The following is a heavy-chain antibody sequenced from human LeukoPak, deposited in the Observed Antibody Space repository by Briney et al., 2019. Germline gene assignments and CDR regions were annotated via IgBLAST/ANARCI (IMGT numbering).Heavy chain of an antibody. D-gene: IGHD3-10*01. CDR3: ARDRGPRTGSMVREAYDY. CDR1: GFPFSSYG. Sequence: PGTSLRLSCAASGFPFSSYGMHWVRQAPGMGLEWVARLVYDARSDYANSVKGRFSISRDDSKNTLFLDMSNLRAEDTAVYYCARDRGPRTGSMVREAYDYWGQGTLVTVSS. J-gene: IGHJ4*02. V-gene: IGHV3-33*01. CDR2: LVYDARS.